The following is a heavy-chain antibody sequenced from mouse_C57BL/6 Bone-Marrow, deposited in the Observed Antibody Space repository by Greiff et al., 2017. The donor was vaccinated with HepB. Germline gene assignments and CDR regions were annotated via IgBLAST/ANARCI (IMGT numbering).Heavy chain of an antibody. CDR3: AREAYYSNYGTSFGY. CDR1: GYTFTSYW. J-gene: IGHJ2*01. D-gene: IGHD2-5*01. V-gene: IGHV1-64*01. CDR2: IHPNSGST. Sequence: QVQLKQPGAELVKPGASVKLSCKASGYTFTSYWMHWVKQRPGQGLEWIGMIHPNSGSTNYNEKFKSKATLTVDKSSSTAYMQLSSLTSEDSAVYYCAREAYYSNYGTSFGYWGQGTTLTVSS.